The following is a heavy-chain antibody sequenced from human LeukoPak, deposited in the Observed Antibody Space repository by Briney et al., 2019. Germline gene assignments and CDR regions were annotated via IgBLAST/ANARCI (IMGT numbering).Heavy chain of an antibody. V-gene: IGHV1-46*01. Sequence: GASVKVSCKASGYTFASYYMHWVRQAPGQGLEWMGIINPSGGSTSYAQKFQGRVTMTRDTSTSTVYMELSSLRSEDTAVYYCARTGDSSGWYAWFDPWGQGTLVTVSS. D-gene: IGHD6-19*01. J-gene: IGHJ5*02. CDR2: INPSGGST. CDR1: GYTFASYY. CDR3: ARTGDSSGWYAWFDP.